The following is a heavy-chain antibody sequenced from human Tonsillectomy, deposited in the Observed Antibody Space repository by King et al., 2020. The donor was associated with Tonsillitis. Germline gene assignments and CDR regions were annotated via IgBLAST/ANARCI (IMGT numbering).Heavy chain of an antibody. J-gene: IGHJ4*02. D-gene: IGHD5-18*01. CDR1: GFTFSRYA. V-gene: IGHV3-23*04. CDR2: ISGSGDST. CDR3: AKGIQPWPTEADH. Sequence: VQLVESGGGLVQPGGSLRLSCAASGFTFSRYAMSWVRQAPGKGLEWVSGISGSGDSTYYADSVKGRFTISRDNSKNTRYLQMNSLRAEDTAVYYCAKGIQPWPTEADHWGQGTLVTVSS.